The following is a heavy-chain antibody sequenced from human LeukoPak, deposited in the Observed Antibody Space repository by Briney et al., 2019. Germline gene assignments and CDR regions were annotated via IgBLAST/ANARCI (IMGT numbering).Heavy chain of an antibody. CDR3: ARKKRVDTDSIMVYYYYAMDV. Sequence: GGSLRLSCAASGFTFSSYGVHWVRQAPGKGLEWVAVIWYDGSNKYYADSVKGRFTISRDNSKKTLYLQMNSLRAEDTAVYYCARKKRVDTDSIMVYYYYAMDVWGQGTTVTVSS. J-gene: IGHJ6*02. CDR1: GFTFSSYG. CDR2: IWYDGSNK. V-gene: IGHV3-33*01. D-gene: IGHD5-18*01.